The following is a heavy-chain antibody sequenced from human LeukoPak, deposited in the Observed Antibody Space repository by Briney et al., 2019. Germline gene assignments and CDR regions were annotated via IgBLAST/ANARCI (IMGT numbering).Heavy chain of an antibody. Sequence: PGGSLRLSCAASGFTFSSYAMTWVRQAPGKGLEWVSAISGSGGSTYYADSVKGRFTISRDNSKNTLYLQMNSLRAEDTVVYYCAKAPVLPNGYFQHWGQGTLVTVSS. CDR1: GFTFSSYA. D-gene: IGHD4/OR15-4a*01. CDR3: AKAPVLPNGYFQH. V-gene: IGHV3-23*01. J-gene: IGHJ1*01. CDR2: ISGSGGST.